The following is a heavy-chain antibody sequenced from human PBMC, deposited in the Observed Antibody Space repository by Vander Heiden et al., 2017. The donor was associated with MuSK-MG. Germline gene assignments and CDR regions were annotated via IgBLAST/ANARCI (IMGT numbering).Heavy chain of an antibody. V-gene: IGHV4-38-2*02. CDR3: ARDPGRPGVGELLLDY. D-gene: IGHD3-10*01. Sequence: QVQLQESGPGLVKPSETLSLTCTVSGYSISSGYYWGWIRQPPGKGLEWIGSIYHSGSTYYNPSRKRRVTISVDTSKNQCSLKRSSVTAAETAVYYCARDPGRPGVGELLLDYWGQGTLVTVSS. J-gene: IGHJ4*02. CDR2: IYHSGST. CDR1: GYSISSGYY.